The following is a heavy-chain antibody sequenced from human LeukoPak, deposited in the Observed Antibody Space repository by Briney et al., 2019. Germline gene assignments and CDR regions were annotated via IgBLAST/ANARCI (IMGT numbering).Heavy chain of an antibody. J-gene: IGHJ6*03. CDR2: IKSKSDGAAT. CDR1: GFTFDIAW. D-gene: IGHD5-24*01. CDR3: VSRDAYKPRYYMDV. V-gene: IGHV3-15*01. Sequence: GGSLRLSCAVSGFTFDIAWMNWVRQAPGEGLEWVGRIKSKSDGAATDYAAPVRGRFTISIDDSKNTLNLQMNSLKTEDTGVYYCVSRDAYKPRYYMDVWGKGTTVTVSS.